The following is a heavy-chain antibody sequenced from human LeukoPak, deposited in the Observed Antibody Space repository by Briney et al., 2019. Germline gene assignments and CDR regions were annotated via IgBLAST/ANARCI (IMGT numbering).Heavy chain of an antibody. J-gene: IGHJ6*03. CDR1: GYTFTNYG. CDR3: ARAMYCSSTSCYKRGVGYYYYMDV. D-gene: IGHD2-2*02. Sequence: EASVKVSCKASGYTFTNYGISWVRQAPGQGLEWMGWVSAYNGYTDYAQKLQFRVTMTTDTSTSTAYMELRSLRSDDTAVYYCARAMYCSSTSCYKRGVGYYYYMDVWGKGTTISVSS. V-gene: IGHV1-18*01. CDR2: VSAYNGYT.